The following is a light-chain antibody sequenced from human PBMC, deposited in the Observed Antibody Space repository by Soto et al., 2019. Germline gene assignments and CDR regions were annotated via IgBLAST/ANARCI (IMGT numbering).Light chain of an antibody. Sequence: EIVLTQSPATLSLPPGERATLSCRASQSVSSYLAWYQQKPGQAPRLLIYDASNRATGIPARFSGSGSGTDFTLTISSIEHEDFAVYYCQQRSNWPATFGQGTKVEIK. CDR1: QSVSSY. J-gene: IGKJ1*01. V-gene: IGKV3-11*01. CDR3: QQRSNWPAT. CDR2: DAS.